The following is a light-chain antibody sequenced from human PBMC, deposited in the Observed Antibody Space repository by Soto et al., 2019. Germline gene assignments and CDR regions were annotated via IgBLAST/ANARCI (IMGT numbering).Light chain of an antibody. CDR2: DSN. Sequence: QSVLTQPPSVSAAPGQKVTISCSGSSSNIGDNYVSWYQQLPGTAPKLLIYDSNMRPSGIPDRFSGSKSGTSATLAITGLQAGDEADYYCGTWDSSLSAGVFGGGTKVTVL. CDR3: GTWDSSLSAGV. CDR1: SSNIGDNY. V-gene: IGLV1-51*01. J-gene: IGLJ2*01.